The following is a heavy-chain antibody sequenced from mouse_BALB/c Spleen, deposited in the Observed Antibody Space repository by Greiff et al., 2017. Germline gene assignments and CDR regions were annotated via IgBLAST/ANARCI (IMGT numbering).Heavy chain of an antibody. J-gene: IGHJ4*01. CDR3: ARSITTRAMDY. Sequence: EVHLVESGGGLVQPGGSRKLSCAASGFTFSSFGMHWVRQAPEKGLEWVAYISSGSSTIYYADTVKGRFTISRDNPKNTLFLQMTSLRSEDTAMYYCARSITTRAMDYWGQGTSVTVSS. CDR2: ISSGSSTI. CDR1: GFTFSSFG. V-gene: IGHV5-17*02. D-gene: IGHD1-1*01.